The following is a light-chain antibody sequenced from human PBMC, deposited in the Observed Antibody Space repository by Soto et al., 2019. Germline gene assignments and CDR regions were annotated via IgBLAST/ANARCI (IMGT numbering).Light chain of an antibody. J-gene: IGKJ1*01. V-gene: IGKV3-15*01. CDR2: GAS. CDR1: QSVSSN. CDR3: QQYNNWPPWT. Sequence: EIVMTQSPGTLSVSPGERATLSCRASQSVSSNLAWYQRKPGQAPRLLIYGASTRASGIPARFSGSGSGTEFTLTISSLQSEDFAVYYCQQYNNWPPWTFGQGNKVEIK.